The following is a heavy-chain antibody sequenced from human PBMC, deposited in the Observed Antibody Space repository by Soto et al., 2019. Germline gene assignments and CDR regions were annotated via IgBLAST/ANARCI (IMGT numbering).Heavy chain of an antibody. V-gene: IGHV1-2*02. D-gene: IGHD5-12*01. Sequence: GASVKVSCKVSGYTLTELSMHWVRQAPGQGLEWMGWINPNSGGTNYAQKFQGRVTMTRDTSISTAYMELSRLRSDDTAVYYCARYPPTPWLQWEIDYWGQGTLVTVSS. CDR3: ARYPPTPWLQWEIDY. CDR2: INPNSGGT. CDR1: GYTLTELS. J-gene: IGHJ4*02.